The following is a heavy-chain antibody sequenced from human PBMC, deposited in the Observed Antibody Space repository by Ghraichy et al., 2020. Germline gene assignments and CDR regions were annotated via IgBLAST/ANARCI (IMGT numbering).Heavy chain of an antibody. J-gene: IGHJ4*02. CDR1: GGSISSGGYS. CDR2: IYHSGST. Sequence: SETLSLTCAVSGGSISSGGYSWSWIRQPPGKGLEWIGYIYHSGSTYYNPSLKSRVTISVGRSKNQFSLKLSSVTAADTAVYYCARGVWDPPIGFYFDYWGQGTLVTVSS. D-gene: IGHD6-13*01. CDR3: ARGVWDPPIGFYFDY. V-gene: IGHV4-30-2*01.